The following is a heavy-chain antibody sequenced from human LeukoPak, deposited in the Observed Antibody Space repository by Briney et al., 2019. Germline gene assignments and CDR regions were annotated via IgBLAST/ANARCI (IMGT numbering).Heavy chain of an antibody. Sequence: GASVKVSCTASGYTLSDLSMHWVRQAPGKGLEWMGGFDPEDGETIYAQKFQGRVTMTEDTSTDTAYMELSSLTSEDTAVYYCATELGGDAFDIWGQGTMVTVSS. J-gene: IGHJ3*02. CDR2: FDPEDGET. D-gene: IGHD1-26*01. V-gene: IGHV1-24*01. CDR1: GYTLSDLS. CDR3: ATELGGDAFDI.